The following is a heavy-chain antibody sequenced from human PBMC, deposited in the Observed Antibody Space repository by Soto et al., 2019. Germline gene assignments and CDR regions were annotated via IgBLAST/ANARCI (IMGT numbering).Heavy chain of an antibody. Sequence: VKVSCKASGGTFSSYAISWVRQAPGQGLEWMGGIIPIFGTANYAQKFQGRVTITADESTSAAYMELSSLRSEDTAVYYCARGREYYYDSSGYYYADYWGQGTLVTVSS. CDR3: ARGREYYYDSSGYYYADY. D-gene: IGHD3-22*01. J-gene: IGHJ4*02. CDR1: GGTFSSYA. V-gene: IGHV1-69*13. CDR2: IIPIFGTA.